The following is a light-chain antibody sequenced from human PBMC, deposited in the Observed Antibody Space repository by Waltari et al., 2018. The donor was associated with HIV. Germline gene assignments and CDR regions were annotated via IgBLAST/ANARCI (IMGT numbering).Light chain of an antibody. CDR1: GLGQQQ. V-gene: IGLV3-25*03. Sequence: SYDLTQQPSVSVSPGPTARLTCTGSGLGQQQAYWHQQKPGQAPKLVIRKDTESPSGTPERFSGSSSGTTVTLTISGVQAEDEADYYCQAADTGGFYDVIFGGGTKLTVL. J-gene: IGLJ2*01. CDR3: QAADTGGFYDVI. CDR2: KDT.